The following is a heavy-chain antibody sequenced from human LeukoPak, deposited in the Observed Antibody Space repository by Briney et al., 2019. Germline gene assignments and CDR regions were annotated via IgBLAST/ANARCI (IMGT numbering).Heavy chain of an antibody. CDR1: GGSISSYY. D-gene: IGHD2-21*02. CDR2: ISYSGST. CDR3: ARSGVTALSWVDP. Sequence: SETLSLTCTVSGGSISSYYWSWIRQPPGKGVEWMGYISYSGSTNYNTSLKSGITILVDTSKNQFSLKLSSVTAADTAVYYCARSGVTALSWVDPWGQGTLVTVSS. V-gene: IGHV4-59*08. J-gene: IGHJ5*01.